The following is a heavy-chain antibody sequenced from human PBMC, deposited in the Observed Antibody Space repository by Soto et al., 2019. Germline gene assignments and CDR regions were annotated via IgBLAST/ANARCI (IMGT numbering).Heavy chain of an antibody. CDR3: ARDDVLCDGGRSYGVLLDV. CDR2: IQSGGPT. J-gene: IGHJ6*04. CDR1: GFTVSSKY. D-gene: IGHD2-15*01. V-gene: IGHV3-66*01. Sequence: EVPLVESGGGLVQPGGSLRLSCAASGFTVSSKYMSWVRQAPGKGLEWVSLIQSGGPTYYADSVKGRFTISRDTSENTVHPQMDSLRAEDTAVYYCARDDVLCDGGRSYGVLLDVWGKGTTVTVSS.